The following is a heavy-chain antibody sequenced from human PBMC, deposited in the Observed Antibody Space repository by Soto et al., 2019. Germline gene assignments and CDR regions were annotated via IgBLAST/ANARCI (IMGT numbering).Heavy chain of an antibody. CDR1: GYTFTSYG. J-gene: IGHJ4*02. CDR3: ARDTYCGGDCYFAPYYFDY. Sequence: ASVKVSCKASGYTFTSYGISWVRQAPGQGLEWMGWISAYNGNTNYAQKLQGRVTMTTDTSTSTAYMELRSLRSDDTAVYYCARDTYCGGDCYFAPYYFDYWCQGTLVTVSS. CDR2: ISAYNGNT. V-gene: IGHV1-18*01. D-gene: IGHD2-21*02.